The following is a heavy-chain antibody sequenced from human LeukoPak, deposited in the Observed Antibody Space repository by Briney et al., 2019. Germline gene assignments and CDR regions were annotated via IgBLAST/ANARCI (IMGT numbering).Heavy chain of an antibody. CDR1: GFTFSSYS. J-gene: IGHJ5*02. Sequence: PGGSLRLSCAASGFTFSSYSMNWVRQAPGKGLEWVSAISGSGGSTYYADSVKGRFTISRDNSKNTLYLQMNSLRAEDTAVYYCAKGTYYDFWSGYYNWFDPWGQGTLVTVSS. V-gene: IGHV3-23*01. CDR3: AKGTYYDFWSGYYNWFDP. D-gene: IGHD3-3*01. CDR2: ISGSGGST.